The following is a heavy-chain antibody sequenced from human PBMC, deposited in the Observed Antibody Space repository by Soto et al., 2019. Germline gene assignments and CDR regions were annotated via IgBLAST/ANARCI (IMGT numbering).Heavy chain of an antibody. D-gene: IGHD1-1*01. CDR3: TRDIFRTITTIDY. J-gene: IGHJ4*02. CDR1: GFNFDDHA. V-gene: IGHV3-9*01. Sequence: EVQLLESGGDLVQPGRSLRLSCAASGFNFDDHAMNCVRQVPRKGLEGVSGISWNGAFAGYAKSVKGRFTISRDNAKKSLTLLMNGLRPEDTALYYCTRDIFRTITTIDYWGQGTLVSVS. CDR2: ISWNGAFA.